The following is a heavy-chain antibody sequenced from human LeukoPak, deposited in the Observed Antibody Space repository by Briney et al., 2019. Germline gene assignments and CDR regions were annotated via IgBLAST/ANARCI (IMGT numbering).Heavy chain of an antibody. V-gene: IGHV3-48*03. CDR2: ISRSGNTI. Sequence: PGGSLRLSSAASGFTFSSYEMNWVRQAPGKGLEWLSYISRSGNTIDYADSVKGRLTVSRDNAKNSLYLQMNSLRAEDTAVYYCARRAYYGSGSFPSDYWGQGTLVTVSS. CDR1: GFTFSSYE. J-gene: IGHJ4*02. D-gene: IGHD3-10*01. CDR3: ARRAYYGSGSFPSDY.